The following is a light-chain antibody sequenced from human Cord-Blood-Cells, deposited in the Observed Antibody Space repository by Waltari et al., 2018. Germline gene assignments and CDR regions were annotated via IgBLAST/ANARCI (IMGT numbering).Light chain of an antibody. CDR2: DAS. V-gene: IGKV1-33*01. CDR1: QDISNY. Sequence: DIQMTQSPSSLSASVGDRVTITCQASQDISNYLNWYQQKPGKDPKLLIYDASNLETGVPSRFSGSGSGTDVTFSISSLQPEDIATYYCQQYDNLPPLTFGGGTKVEIK. J-gene: IGKJ4*01. CDR3: QQYDNLPPLT.